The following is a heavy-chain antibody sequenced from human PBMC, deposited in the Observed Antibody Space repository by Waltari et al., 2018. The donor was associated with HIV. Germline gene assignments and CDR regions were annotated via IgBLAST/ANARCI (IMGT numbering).Heavy chain of an antibody. Sequence: QLQVQESGPGLVKPSETLSLTCTVSGAPISRSSYYWAWIRQPPGKGLEWIGSIYSSGSTYYNPSLKSRVTMSVDTSKNQFSLKLRYVTAADTAVYYCARRVSSGSGILWFDPWGQGTLVTVSS. CDR1: GAPISRSSYY. V-gene: IGHV4-39*01. CDR3: ARRVSSGSGILWFDP. CDR2: IYSSGST. J-gene: IGHJ5*02. D-gene: IGHD3-10*01.